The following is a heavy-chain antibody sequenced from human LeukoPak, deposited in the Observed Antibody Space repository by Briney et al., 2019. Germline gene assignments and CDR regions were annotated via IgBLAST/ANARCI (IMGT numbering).Heavy chain of an antibody. Sequence: QPGGSLRLSCAAPGFTFSSYSMNWVRQAPGKGLEWVSYISSSGSTIYYADSVKGRFTISRDNAKNTLYLQMNSLRAEDTAVYYCAGSHGPRGRGAFDIWGQGTMVTVSS. D-gene: IGHD2-15*01. V-gene: IGHV3-48*04. CDR3: AGSHGPRGRGAFDI. CDR1: GFTFSSYS. J-gene: IGHJ3*02. CDR2: ISSSGSTI.